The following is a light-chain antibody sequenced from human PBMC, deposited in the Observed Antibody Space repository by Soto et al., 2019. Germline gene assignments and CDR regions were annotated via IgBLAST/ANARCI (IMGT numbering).Light chain of an antibody. Sequence: QSALTQPPSASGSPRQSVTISCTGTSCDVGGYNYVSWYQHHPGKAPKLMIYEVSKRPSGVPDRFSGSKSGNTASLTVTGVQAEDEADYYCSSYAGSNNFVFGTGTKVTVL. CDR2: EVS. J-gene: IGLJ1*01. V-gene: IGLV2-8*01. CDR1: SCDVGGYNY. CDR3: SSYAGSNNFV.